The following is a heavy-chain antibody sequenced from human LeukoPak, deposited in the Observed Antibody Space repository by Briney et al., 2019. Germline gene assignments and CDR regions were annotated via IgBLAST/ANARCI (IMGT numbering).Heavy chain of an antibody. D-gene: IGHD5-18*01. CDR1: GGSISSGDYY. CDR2: IYYSGST. V-gene: IGHV4-30-4*01. CDR3: ASGGYSYGYGEDY. J-gene: IGHJ4*02. Sequence: SETLSLTCTVSGGSISSGDYYWSWIRQPPGKGLEWIGYIYYSGSTYYNPSLKSRVTISVDTSKNQFSLKLSSVTAADTAVYYCASGGYSYGYGEDYWGQGTLVTVSS.